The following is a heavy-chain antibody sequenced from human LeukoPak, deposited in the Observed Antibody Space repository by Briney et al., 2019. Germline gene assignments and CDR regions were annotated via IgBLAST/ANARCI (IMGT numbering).Heavy chain of an antibody. Sequence: PSETLTLTCTVSGGSLSSSSYYWDWIRQPPGKGLEWIGSIYYSGTTYYNPSLKSRVTISVDTSKNQFSLRLSSLTAADTAVYYCATKRCLQPFDYWGQGTLVTVSS. D-gene: IGHD5-24*01. V-gene: IGHV4-39*01. CDR2: IYYSGTT. CDR1: GGSLSSSSYY. CDR3: ATKRCLQPFDY. J-gene: IGHJ4*02.